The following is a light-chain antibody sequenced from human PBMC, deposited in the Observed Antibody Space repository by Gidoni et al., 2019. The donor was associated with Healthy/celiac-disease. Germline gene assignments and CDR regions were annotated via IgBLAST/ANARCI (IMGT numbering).Light chain of an antibody. J-gene: IGKJ5*01. CDR1: QSISSY. Sequence: DIQMTQSPSSLSASVGDRVTITCRASQSISSYLNWYQQKPGKAPKLLIYASSSLQSGVPSRFSGSGSGTDFTLTISSLQPEDFATYYCQQSYSTLITFGPXTRLEIK. V-gene: IGKV1-39*01. CDR2: ASS. CDR3: QQSYSTLIT.